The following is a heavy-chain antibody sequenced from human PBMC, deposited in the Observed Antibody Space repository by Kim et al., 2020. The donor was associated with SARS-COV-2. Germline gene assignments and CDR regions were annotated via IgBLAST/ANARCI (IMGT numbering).Heavy chain of an antibody. CDR3: ARDRRGGAPRY. V-gene: IGHV3-7*01. J-gene: IGHJ4*02. CDR1: GFTFSSCW. CDR2: IKQDGSEK. D-gene: IGHD1-26*01. Sequence: GGSLRLSCAASGFTFSSCWMSWVRQAPGKGLEWVANIKQDGSEKYYVDSVKGRFIISRDNAENSLYLQMNSLRAEDTAVYYCARDRRGGAPRYWGQETVV.